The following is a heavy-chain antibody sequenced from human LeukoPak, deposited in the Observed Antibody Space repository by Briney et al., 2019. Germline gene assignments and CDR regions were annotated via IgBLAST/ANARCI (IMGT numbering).Heavy chain of an antibody. CDR3: AELGITMIGGV. J-gene: IGHJ6*04. D-gene: IGHD3-10*02. Sequence: GGSLRLSCAASGFTFSSYAMHWVRQAPGKGLEWVAVISYDGGNKYYADSVKGRFTISRDNAKNSLYLQMNSLRAEDTAVYYCAELGITMIGGVWGKATTVTIPS. CDR2: ISYDGGNK. V-gene: IGHV3-30*04. CDR1: GFTFSSYA.